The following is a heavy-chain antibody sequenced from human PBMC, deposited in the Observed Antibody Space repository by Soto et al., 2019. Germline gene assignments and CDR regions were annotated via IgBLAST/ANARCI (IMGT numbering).Heavy chain of an antibody. CDR3: ARLVIVGAIATQNWFDP. V-gene: IGHV4-30-2*03. D-gene: IGHD1-26*01. Sequence: LRLSCAASGFTISGNAMNWVRQAPGRGLEWIGSIYYSGSTYYNPSLKSRVTISVDTSKNQFCLKLSSVTAADTAVYYCARLVIVGAIATQNWFDPWGQGTLVTV. CDR2: IYYSGST. CDR1: GFTISGNAMN. J-gene: IGHJ5*02.